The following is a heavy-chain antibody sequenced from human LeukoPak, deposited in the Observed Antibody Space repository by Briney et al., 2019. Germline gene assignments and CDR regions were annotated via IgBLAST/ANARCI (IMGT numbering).Heavy chain of an antibody. Sequence: ASVKVSCKASGYTFTSCDINWVRQATGQGLEWMGWMNPNSGNTGYAQKFQGRVTMTRNTSISTAYMELSSLRSEDTAVYYCARWGAVRGVIRSGYYYYGMDVWGQGTTVTVSS. CDR3: ARWGAVRGVIRSGYYYYGMDV. J-gene: IGHJ6*02. D-gene: IGHD3-10*01. CDR1: GYTFTSCD. V-gene: IGHV1-8*01. CDR2: MNPNSGNT.